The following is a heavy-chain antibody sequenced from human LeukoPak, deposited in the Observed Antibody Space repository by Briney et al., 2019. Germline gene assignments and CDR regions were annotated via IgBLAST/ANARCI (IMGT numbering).Heavy chain of an antibody. CDR2: ISTYNGNT. CDR1: GYTFTSYG. D-gene: IGHD3-10*01. V-gene: IGHV1-18*01. Sequence: ASVKVSCKASGYTFTSYGISWVRQAPGQGLEWMGWISTYNGNTNYAQKVQGRVTMTTDTSTSTAYMELSSLRSEDTAVYYCARGNSVRGGNWFDPWGQGTLVTVSS. J-gene: IGHJ5*02. CDR3: ARGNSVRGGNWFDP.